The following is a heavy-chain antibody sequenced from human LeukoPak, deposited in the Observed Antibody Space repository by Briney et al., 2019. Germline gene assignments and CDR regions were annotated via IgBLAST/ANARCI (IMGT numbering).Heavy chain of an antibody. CDR3: ARDNPGDYVWGSPFDY. CDR1: GYSISSGYY. J-gene: IGHJ4*02. CDR2: IYYSGST. Sequence: SETLSLTCTVSGYSISSGYYWGWIRQPPGKGLEWIGSIYYSGSTYYNPSLKSRVTISVDTSKNQFSLKLSSVTAADTAVYYCARDNPGDYVWGSPFDYWGQGTLVTVSS. V-gene: IGHV4-38-2*02. D-gene: IGHD3-16*01.